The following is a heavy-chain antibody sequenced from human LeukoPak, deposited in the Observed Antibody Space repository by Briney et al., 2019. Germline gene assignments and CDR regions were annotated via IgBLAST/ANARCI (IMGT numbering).Heavy chain of an antibody. D-gene: IGHD1-7*01. CDR1: GFMFSSYA. CDR3: AKATPTPRGSPSRPMVELLSFDC. Sequence: PGGSLRLSCAASGFMFSSYAMSWVRQAPGKGLEWVSAISGSGGGTYSADSVKGRFTISRDNSKNTLYLQMSNLRAEDTAAYYCAKATPTPRGSPSRPMVELLSFDCWGQGTLVTVSS. V-gene: IGHV3-23*01. CDR2: ISGSGGGT. J-gene: IGHJ4*02.